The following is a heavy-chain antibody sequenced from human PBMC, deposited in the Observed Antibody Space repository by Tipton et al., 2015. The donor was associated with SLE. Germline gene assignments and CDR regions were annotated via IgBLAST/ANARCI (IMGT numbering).Heavy chain of an antibody. CDR1: GGSISSYY. CDR3: ARGGAFWSGPTSYYYFFYYMDV. J-gene: IGHJ6*03. V-gene: IGHV4-59*12. CDR2: IYYSGST. D-gene: IGHD3-3*01. Sequence: TLSLTCTVSGGSISSYYWSWIRQPPGKGLEWIGSIYYSGSTYYNPSLESRVTISVDTSKNQFYLRLTSVTAADTAVYYCARGGAFWSGPTSYYYFFYYMDVWGKGTPVTVSS.